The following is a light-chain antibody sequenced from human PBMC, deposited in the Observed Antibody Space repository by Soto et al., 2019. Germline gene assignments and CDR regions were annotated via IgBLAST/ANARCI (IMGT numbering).Light chain of an antibody. Sequence: QSVLTQPPSVSAAPGQKVTISCSGSRSNIGKNYVSWYQQLPGTAPKLLIYDNNKRPSEIPDRFSGSKSGTSATLGITGLQTGDEADYYCGAWDSSLSAGQFGGGTKVTVL. CDR1: RSNIGKNY. CDR2: DNN. V-gene: IGLV1-51*01. CDR3: GAWDSSLSAGQ. J-gene: IGLJ2*01.